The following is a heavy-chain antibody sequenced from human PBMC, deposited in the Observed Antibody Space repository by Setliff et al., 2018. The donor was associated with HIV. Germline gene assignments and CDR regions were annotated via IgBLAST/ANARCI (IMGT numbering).Heavy chain of an antibody. Sequence: GGSLRLSCAASGFTFSSYWMSWVRQAPGKGLEWVANIKQDGSEKNYMDSVKGRFTISRDSAKNSLYLQMNSLRVEDTAVYYCATDCAVVGGTGSLDSWGQGTLVTVSS. CDR1: GFTFSSYW. CDR2: IKQDGSEK. D-gene: IGHD1-26*01. CDR3: ATDCAVVGGTGSLDS. J-gene: IGHJ4*02. V-gene: IGHV3-7*03.